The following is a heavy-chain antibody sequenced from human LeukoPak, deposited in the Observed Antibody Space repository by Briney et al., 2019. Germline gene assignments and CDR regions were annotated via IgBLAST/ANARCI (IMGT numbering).Heavy chain of an antibody. CDR2: SHPEDGAP. CDR3: AAARTSPQDLYDDTASRNPFDY. V-gene: IGHV1-24*01. J-gene: IGHJ4*02. D-gene: IGHD5-18*01. Sequence: ASVRVSCKVSGHTLTQLSIHWVRQAPGKGLEWMGGSHPEDGAPNFAQNFQGRISMTEDTSIDTAYLALTSLTSDDTAVYFCAAARTSPQDLYDDTASRNPFDYWGQGTLLTVSS. CDR1: GHTLTQLS.